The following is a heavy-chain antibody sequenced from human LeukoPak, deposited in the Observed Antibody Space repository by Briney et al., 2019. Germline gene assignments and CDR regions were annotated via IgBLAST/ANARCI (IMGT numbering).Heavy chain of an antibody. V-gene: IGHV5-51*01. CDR1: GYSINNYW. CDR2: VYPADSDI. J-gene: IGHJ5*02. Sequence: GESLKISCKGSGYSINNYWIGWVRQLPGKGLEWMGIVYPADSDIRYSPSFQGQVTISADKSISTAYLQWSSLKASDTAMYYCARQEYCSGGSCYTWFDPWGQGTLVTVSS. CDR3: ARQEYCSGGSCYTWFDP. D-gene: IGHD2-15*01.